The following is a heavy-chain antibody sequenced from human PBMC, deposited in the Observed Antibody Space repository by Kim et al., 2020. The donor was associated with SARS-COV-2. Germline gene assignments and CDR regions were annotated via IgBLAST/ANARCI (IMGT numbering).Heavy chain of an antibody. CDR1: GGSISSSSYY. CDR2: IYYSGST. Sequence: SETLSLTCTVSGGSISSSSYYWGWIRQPPGKGLEWIGRIYYSGSTYYNPSLKSRVTISVDTSKNQFSLKLSSVTAADTAVYYCARHEASITIFGVVPLGEGMDVWGQGTTVTVSS. D-gene: IGHD3-3*01. CDR3: ARHEASITIFGVVPLGEGMDV. J-gene: IGHJ6*02. V-gene: IGHV4-39*01.